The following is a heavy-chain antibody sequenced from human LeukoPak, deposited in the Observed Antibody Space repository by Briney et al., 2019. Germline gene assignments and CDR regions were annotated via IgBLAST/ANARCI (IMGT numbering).Heavy chain of an antibody. D-gene: IGHD3-3*01. Sequence: GGSLRLSCAASGFTFSSYAMHWVRQAPGKGLEWVAVISYDGSNKYYADSVKGRFTISRDNSKNTLYLQMNSLRAEDTAVCYWAREGLNTYYDFWSGINYGMDVWGQGTTVTVSS. V-gene: IGHV3-30-3*01. CDR1: GFTFSSYA. CDR2: ISYDGSNK. CDR3: AREGLNTYYDFWSGINYGMDV. J-gene: IGHJ6*02.